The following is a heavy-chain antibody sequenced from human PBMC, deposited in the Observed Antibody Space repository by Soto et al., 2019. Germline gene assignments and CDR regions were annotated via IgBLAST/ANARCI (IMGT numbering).Heavy chain of an antibody. CDR3: ARGGMTTVYNFDY. CDR2: INPNSGGT. D-gene: IGHD4-4*01. Sequence: QVQLVQSGAEVKKPGASVKVSCKASGYTFTGYYMHWVRQAPGQGLEWMGWINPNSGGTNYAQKVQGWVTMTMDTSISTAYMELSRLRSDDTAVYYCARGGMTTVYNFDYWGQGTLVTVSS. J-gene: IGHJ4*02. V-gene: IGHV1-2*04. CDR1: GYTFTGYY.